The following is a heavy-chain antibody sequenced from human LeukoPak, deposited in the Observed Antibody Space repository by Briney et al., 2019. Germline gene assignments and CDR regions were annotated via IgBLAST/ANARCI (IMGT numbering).Heavy chain of an antibody. CDR1: GGTFSSYA. V-gene: IGHV1-2*02. CDR2: INPDSGGT. CDR3: ARATNEYCSDY. J-gene: IGHJ4*01. Sequence: AASVKVSCKASGGTFSSYAISWVRQAPGQGLEWMGWINPDSGGTNYAQNFQGRVTMTRDTSISTAYLELSRLRFDDTAVYYCARATNEYCSDYWGHGTLVTVSS.